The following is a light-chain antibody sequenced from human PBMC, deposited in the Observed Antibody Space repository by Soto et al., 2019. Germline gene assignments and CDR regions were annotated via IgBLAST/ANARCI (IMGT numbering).Light chain of an antibody. CDR3: SSYTSTTFGI. J-gene: IGLJ2*01. Sequence: QSVLTQPASVSGSPGQSITISCTGSSGDIGDYKYVSWYKQHPGKAPKLMIYDVSNRPSGVSHRFSASKSGNTASLTISGLQAEDAADYYCSSYTSTTFGIFGGGTKLTVL. V-gene: IGLV2-14*01. CDR1: SGDIGDYKY. CDR2: DVS.